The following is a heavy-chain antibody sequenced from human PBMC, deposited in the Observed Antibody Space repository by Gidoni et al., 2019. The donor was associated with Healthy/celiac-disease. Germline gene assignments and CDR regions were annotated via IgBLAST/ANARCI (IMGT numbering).Heavy chain of an antibody. D-gene: IGHD3-22*01. CDR2: ISGSGGST. CDR3: AKDEYYYDSPDY. J-gene: IGHJ4*02. Sequence: EVQLLESGGGLVKPGGSLRLSCAASGFTFSSYAMSWVRQAPGKGLEWVSVISGSGGSTYYADSVKGRFTISRDNSKNTLYLQMNSLRAEDTAVYYCAKDEYYYDSPDYWGQGTLVTVSS. CDR1: GFTFSSYA. V-gene: IGHV3-23*01.